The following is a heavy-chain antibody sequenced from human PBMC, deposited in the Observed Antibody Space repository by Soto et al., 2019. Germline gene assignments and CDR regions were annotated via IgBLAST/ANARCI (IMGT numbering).Heavy chain of an antibody. D-gene: IGHD3-3*01. CDR3: AKDKVYYDFWSGYYPD. Sequence: GGSLRLSCAASGFTFSSYAMSWVRQAPGKGLEWVSAISGSGGSTYYADSVKGRFTISRDNSKNTLYLQMNSLRAEDTAVYYCAKDKVYYDFWSGYYPDWGQGTLVTVSS. CDR2: ISGSGGST. CDR1: GFTFSSYA. V-gene: IGHV3-23*01. J-gene: IGHJ4*02.